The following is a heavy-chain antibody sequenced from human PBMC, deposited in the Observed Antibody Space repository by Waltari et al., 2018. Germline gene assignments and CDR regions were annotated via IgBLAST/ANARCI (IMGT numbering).Heavy chain of an antibody. CDR1: GGTFSSYA. CDR3: ARRSSGWQGNYFDY. J-gene: IGHJ4*02. D-gene: IGHD6-19*01. Sequence: QVQLVQSGAEVKKPGSSVKVSCKASGGTFSSYAISWVRQAPGKGLAWMGVNIPIVGKANYEQKVQGRVTSTAEESTSTAYMELRSLRSEDTAVYYCARRSSGWQGNYFDYWGQGTLVTVSS. CDR2: NIPIVGKA. V-gene: IGHV1-69*12.